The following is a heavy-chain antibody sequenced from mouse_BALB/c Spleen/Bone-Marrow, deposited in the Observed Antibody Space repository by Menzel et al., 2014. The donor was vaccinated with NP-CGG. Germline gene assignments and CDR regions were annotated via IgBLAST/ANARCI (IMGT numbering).Heavy chain of an antibody. CDR1: GYTFTDYV. J-gene: IGHJ4*01. D-gene: IGHD2-1*01. CDR3: ARLDGNYRYAMDY. Sequence: VQLQQSGPELVKPGASVKTSCKASGYTFTDYVITWVKQRTGQGLEWIGEIYPGSGSTYYNEKFKGKATLTADKSSNTAYMQRGSLTSEDAAVYFCARLDGNYRYAMDYWGQGTPVTVPS. CDR2: IYPGSGST. V-gene: IGHV1-77*01.